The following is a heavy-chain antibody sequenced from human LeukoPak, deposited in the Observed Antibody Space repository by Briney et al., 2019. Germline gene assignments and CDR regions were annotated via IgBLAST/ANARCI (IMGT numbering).Heavy chain of an antibody. D-gene: IGHD2-2*01. Sequence: SETLSLTCTVSGGSISSYYWSWIRQPAGKGLEWIGRIYTSGSTNYNPSLKSRVTMSVDTSKNQFSLKLSSVTAADTAVYYCARDPYCSSTSCYPDDAFDIWGQGTMVTVSS. CDR1: GGSISSYY. CDR3: ARDPYCSSTSCYPDDAFDI. V-gene: IGHV4-4*07. CDR2: IYTSGST. J-gene: IGHJ3*02.